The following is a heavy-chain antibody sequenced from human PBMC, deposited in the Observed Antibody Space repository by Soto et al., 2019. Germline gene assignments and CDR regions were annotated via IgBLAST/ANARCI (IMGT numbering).Heavy chain of an antibody. D-gene: IGHD2-2*01. CDR2: ISYDGSDK. Sequence: GMHWVRQAPGKGLEWVAVISYDGSDKYYADSVKGRFSISRDNPKNTLYLQMNSLRPEDTAVYYCAKVTGYCSSSSCRRDYYYYYGMDVWGQGTTVTVSS. V-gene: IGHV3-30*18. CDR1: G. CDR3: AKVTGYCSSSSCRRDYYYYYGMDV. J-gene: IGHJ6*02.